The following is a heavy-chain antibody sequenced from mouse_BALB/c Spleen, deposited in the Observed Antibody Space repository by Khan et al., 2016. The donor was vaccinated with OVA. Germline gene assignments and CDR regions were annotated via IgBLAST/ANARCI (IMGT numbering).Heavy chain of an antibody. J-gene: IGHJ3*01. V-gene: IGHV5-9-3*01. D-gene: IGHD1-1*01. CDR2: ISSGGDYT. Sequence: EVELVESGGGLVKPGGPLKLSCTTSGFTFSTYAMSWVRQTPEKRLEWVATISSGGDYTYYPASVKGRFTISRDNAKSTLYLQMSSLRSEDTARYYCARHNYGPFAYWGQGTLVTVSA. CDR1: GFTFSTYA. CDR3: ARHNYGPFAY.